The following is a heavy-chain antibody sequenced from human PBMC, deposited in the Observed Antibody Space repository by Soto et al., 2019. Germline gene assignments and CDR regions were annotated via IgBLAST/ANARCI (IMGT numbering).Heavy chain of an antibody. CDR1: GGSISSGDYY. J-gene: IGHJ5*02. CDR2: IYYSGST. V-gene: IGHV4-30-4*01. Sequence: SETLSLTCTVSGGSISSGDYYWSWIRQPPGKGLEWIGYIYYSGSTYYNPSLKSRVTISVDTSKNQFSLKLSSVTAADTAVYYCARASPGGAWRSYNWFDPWGQGTLVTVSS. CDR3: ARASPGGAWRSYNWFDP. D-gene: IGHD3-3*01.